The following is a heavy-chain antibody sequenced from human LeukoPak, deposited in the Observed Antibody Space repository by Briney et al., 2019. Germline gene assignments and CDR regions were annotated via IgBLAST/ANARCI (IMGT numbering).Heavy chain of an antibody. Sequence: SETLSLTCAAYGGSFSGYYWSWIRQSPGKGLEWIGEINHSGSTNYNPSLKSRVTISVDTSKNQFSLKLSSVTAADTAVYYCARADVLLWFGKSLTDYGMDVWGQGTTVTVSS. CDR3: ARADVLLWFGKSLTDYGMDV. CDR1: GGSFSGYY. V-gene: IGHV4-34*01. D-gene: IGHD3-10*01. J-gene: IGHJ6*02. CDR2: INHSGST.